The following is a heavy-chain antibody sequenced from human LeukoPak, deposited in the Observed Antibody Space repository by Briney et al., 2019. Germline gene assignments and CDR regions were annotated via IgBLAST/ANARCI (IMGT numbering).Heavy chain of an antibody. CDR2: IYIEGYT. V-gene: IGHV3-66*01. J-gene: IGHJ4*02. Sequence: PGRSLRLSCVVSGFTFSGNHISWVRQAPGKGPEWVLVIYIEGYTYYADSVKGRFTISRDNSKNTVYLQMNSLKPEDTAVYYCVRDPRDGYGHFDYWGQGTLVTVSS. CDR1: GFTFSGNH. CDR3: VRDPRDGYGHFDY. D-gene: IGHD5-24*01.